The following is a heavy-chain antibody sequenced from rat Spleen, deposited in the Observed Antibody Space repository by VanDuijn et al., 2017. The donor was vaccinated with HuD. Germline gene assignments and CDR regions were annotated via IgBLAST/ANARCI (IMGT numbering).Heavy chain of an antibody. V-gene: IGHV2-13*01. CDR2: IWGNGNA. Sequence: QVQLKESGPGLVQPSQTLSLTCTVSGFSLIRYNVHWVRQPPGKGLEWMGVIWGNGNANYNSVLKSRLSISRDTSKSQVFLKMNSLQTDDTGTYYCTRDLYYYSSYTPDWFAYWGQGTLVTVSS. J-gene: IGHJ3*01. CDR1: GFSLIRYN. D-gene: IGHD1-2*01. CDR3: TRDLYYYSSYTPDWFAY.